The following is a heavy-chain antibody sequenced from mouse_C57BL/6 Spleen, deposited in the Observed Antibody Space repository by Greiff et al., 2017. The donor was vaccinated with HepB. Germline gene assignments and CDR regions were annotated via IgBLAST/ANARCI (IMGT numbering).Heavy chain of an antibody. CDR1: GYTFTDYY. V-gene: IGHV1-26*01. CDR3: ARGSFDY. Sequence: EVQLQQSGPELVKPGASVKISCKASGYTFTDYYMNWVKQSHGKSLEWIGDINPNNGGTSYNQKFKGKATLTVDKSSSTAYMELRSLTSEDSAVYYCARGSFDYWGQGTTRTVSS. CDR2: INPNNGGT. J-gene: IGHJ2*01.